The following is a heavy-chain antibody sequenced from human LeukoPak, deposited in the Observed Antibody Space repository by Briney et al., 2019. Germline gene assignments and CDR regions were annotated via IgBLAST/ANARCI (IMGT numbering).Heavy chain of an antibody. CDR1: GYTFTGYY. D-gene: IGHD3-10*01. CDR2: MKPNSGAT. V-gene: IGHV1-8*02. Sequence: GASVTVSCKASGYTFTGYYMHWVRPAPGQGLEWMGWMKPNSGATGYAQKFQGRVTMTRNTSISTAYMELNSLTSEDTAVYYCARMDASGIVNWFDPWGQGTLVTVSS. CDR3: ARMDASGIVNWFDP. J-gene: IGHJ5*02.